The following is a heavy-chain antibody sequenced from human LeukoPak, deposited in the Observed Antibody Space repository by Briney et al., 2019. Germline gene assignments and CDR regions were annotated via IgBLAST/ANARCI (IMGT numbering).Heavy chain of an antibody. CDR2: IYHSGST. CDR3: ARLPNVTPLLVGS. Sequence: SETLSLTCAVSGYSISSGYYCGWIRQPPGKGLEWIGSIYHSGSTYYNPSLKSRVTISVDTSKNQFSLKLSSVTAADTAVYYCARLPNVTPLLVGSWGQGTLVTVSS. V-gene: IGHV4-38-2*01. CDR1: GYSISSGYY. J-gene: IGHJ5*02. D-gene: IGHD2-15*01.